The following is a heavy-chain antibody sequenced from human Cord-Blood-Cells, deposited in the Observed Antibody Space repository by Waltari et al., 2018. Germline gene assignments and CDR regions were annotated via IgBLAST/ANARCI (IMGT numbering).Heavy chain of an antibody. CDR2: IIPIFGTA. CDR1: GGTFSSYA. J-gene: IGHJ4*02. CDR3: AMFEEFDY. Sequence: QVQLVQSGAEETKRGSSVKVSCKATGGTFSSYAISWVRQAPGQGLEWMGGIIPIFGTANYSQKFQGRVTITADEATSTAYMELSSLRSEDTAVYYCAMFEEFDYWGQGTLVTVSS. D-gene: IGHD3-16*01. V-gene: IGHV1-69*01.